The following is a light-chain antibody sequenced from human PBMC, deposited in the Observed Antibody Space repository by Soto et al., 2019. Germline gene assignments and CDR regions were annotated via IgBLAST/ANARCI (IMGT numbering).Light chain of an antibody. CDR3: QHYNIYSGA. CDR1: QTISSW. J-gene: IGKJ1*01. Sequence: IKRNMSPSTLSVSVGDRVTITCRASQTISSWLAWYQQKPGKAPKLLIYKASTLKSGVPSRFSGSGSGTEFTLTISSLQPDDFAPYYCQHYNIYSGAFGQGTKVDIK. CDR2: KAS. V-gene: IGKV1-5*03.